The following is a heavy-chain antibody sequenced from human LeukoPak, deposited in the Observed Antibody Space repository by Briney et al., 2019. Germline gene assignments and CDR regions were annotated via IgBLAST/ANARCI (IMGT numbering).Heavy chain of an antibody. Sequence: ASETLSLTCTVSGGSISSYYWSWIRQPAGEGLEWIGRIYSSGTTKYNPSLKSRATMSVDTSENQFSLVLRSVTAADTAVYYCATDSGIYDPFDNWGQGILVTVSS. V-gene: IGHV4-4*07. CDR3: ATDSGIYDPFDN. J-gene: IGHJ5*02. D-gene: IGHD5/OR15-5a*01. CDR1: GGSISSYY. CDR2: IYSSGTT.